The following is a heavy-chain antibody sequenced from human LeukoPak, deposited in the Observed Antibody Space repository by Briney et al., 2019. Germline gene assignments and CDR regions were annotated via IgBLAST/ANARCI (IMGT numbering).Heavy chain of an antibody. J-gene: IGHJ6*03. CDR1: GFTFSSYW. D-gene: IGHD2-2*01. CDR3: ARDARYCSSTSCYEDYYYYYMDV. CDR2: IKQDGSEK. Sequence: GGSLRLSCAASGFTFSSYWMSWVRQAPGKGLEWVANIKQDGSEKYYVDSVKGRFTISRDNAKNSLYLQMNSLRAEDTAVYYCARDARYCSSTSCYEDYYYYYMDVWGKGTTVTVSS. V-gene: IGHV3-7*01.